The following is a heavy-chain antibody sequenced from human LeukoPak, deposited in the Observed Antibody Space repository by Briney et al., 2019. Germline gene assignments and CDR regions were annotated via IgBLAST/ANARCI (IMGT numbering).Heavy chain of an antibody. D-gene: IGHD1-26*01. J-gene: IGHJ4*02. V-gene: IGHV3-74*01. CDR1: GFTFSSNW. Sequence: GGSLRLSCAATGFTFSSNWMHWVRQAPGKGLVWVSRINEDGSTTNYADSVRGRSTIFRDNAKNTLYLQMNSLRAEDTAVYYCVRDLGGRSGHWGQGTLVTVSS. CDR2: INEDGSTT. CDR3: VRDLGGRSGH.